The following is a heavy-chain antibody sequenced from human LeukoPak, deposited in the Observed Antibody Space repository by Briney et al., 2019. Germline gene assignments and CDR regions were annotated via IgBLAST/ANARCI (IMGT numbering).Heavy chain of an antibody. V-gene: IGHV3-23*01. CDR2: ISGRGGST. D-gene: IGHD3-10*01. CDR1: GFTFSSSG. Sequence: GGSLRLSCAASGFTFSSSGMSWVRQAPGKGLEWVSAISGRGGSTNYADSVKGRFTISRDNSKKTLFLQMNSLRAEDTAVYYCAKAQLLWLGESWYYLDYWGQGTLVTASS. J-gene: IGHJ4*02. CDR3: AKAQLLWLGESWYYLDY.